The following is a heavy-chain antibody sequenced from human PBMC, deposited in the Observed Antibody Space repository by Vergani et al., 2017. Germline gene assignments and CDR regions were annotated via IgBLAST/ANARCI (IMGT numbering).Heavy chain of an antibody. D-gene: IGHD2-2*02. CDR1: GGSISSGGYY. J-gene: IGHJ5*02. V-gene: IGHV4-31*03. CDR3: ARDQVVVVPAAIHWRWFDP. CDR2: IYYSGST. Sequence: QVQLQESGPGLVKPSQTLSLTCTVSGGSISSGGYYWSWIRQHPGKGLVWIGYIYYSGSTYYNPSLKSRVTISVDTSKNQFSLKLSSVTAADTAVYYCARDQVVVVPAAIHWRWFDPWGQGTLVTVSS.